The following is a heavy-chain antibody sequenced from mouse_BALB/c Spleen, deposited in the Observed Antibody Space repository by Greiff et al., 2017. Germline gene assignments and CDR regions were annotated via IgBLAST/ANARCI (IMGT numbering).Heavy chain of an antibody. CDR1: GYTFTSYW. CDR3: TRYRLLGNFDY. D-gene: IGHD3-2*02. CDR2: IYPGNSDT. Sequence: EVQLQQSGTVLARPGASVKMSCKASGYTFTSYWMHWVKQRPGQGLEWIGAIYPGNSDTSYNQKFKGKAKLTAVTSTSTAYMELSSLTNEDSAVYYCTRYRLLGNFDYWGQGTTLTVSS. J-gene: IGHJ2*01. V-gene: IGHV1-5*01.